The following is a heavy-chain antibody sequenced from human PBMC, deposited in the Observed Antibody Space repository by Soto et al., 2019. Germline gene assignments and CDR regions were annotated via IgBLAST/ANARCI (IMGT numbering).Heavy chain of an antibody. CDR2: VYAGGAT. D-gene: IGHD4-17*01. J-gene: IGHJ5*02. Sequence: VQLVQSGGGLIQPGESLRLSCVASGFTVSTNYMSWVRQAPGMGMEWVSVVYAGGATNYSDSVKGRFTMSRDISKNSVSLQMNSLRAEDTAVYYCARVPYGGNWFDPWGQGTLVTVSS. V-gene: IGHV3-53*01. CDR1: GFTVSTNY. CDR3: ARVPYGGNWFDP.